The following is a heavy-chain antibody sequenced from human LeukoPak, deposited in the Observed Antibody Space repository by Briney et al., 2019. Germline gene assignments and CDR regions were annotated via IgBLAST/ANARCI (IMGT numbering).Heavy chain of an antibody. D-gene: IGHD2-2*02. CDR1: GGSISGSSYY. CDR2: IYYTGST. V-gene: IGHV4-39*01. J-gene: IGHJ2*01. Sequence: SETLSLTCTVSGGSISGSSYYWGWIRQPPGKGLEWIGSIYYTGSTYFNSSLKSRLTISVDTSKNQFSLKLSSVTAADTAVYYCARRDTPWYFDLWGRGTLVTVSS. CDR3: ARRDTPWYFDL.